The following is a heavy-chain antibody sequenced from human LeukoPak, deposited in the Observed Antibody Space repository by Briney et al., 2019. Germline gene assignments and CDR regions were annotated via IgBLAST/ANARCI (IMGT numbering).Heavy chain of an antibody. J-gene: IGHJ4*02. Sequence: TLSLTCTVSGGSISSGSYYWSWIRQPAGKGLEWIGRIYTSGSTNYNPSLESRVTISLDTSKNQFSLKLSSVTAADTAVYYCASSGSFRQQLIKWGQGTLVTVSS. CDR2: IYTSGST. CDR3: ASSGSFRQQLIK. D-gene: IGHD6-13*01. CDR1: GGSISSGSYY. V-gene: IGHV4-61*02.